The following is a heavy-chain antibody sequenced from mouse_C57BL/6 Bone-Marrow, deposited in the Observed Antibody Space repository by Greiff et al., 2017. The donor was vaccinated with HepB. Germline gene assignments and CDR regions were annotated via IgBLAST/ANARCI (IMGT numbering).Heavy chain of an antibody. D-gene: IGHD2-4*01. CDR3: VWDYLWYFDV. CDR1: GFSFNTYA. J-gene: IGHJ1*03. Sequence: DVQLVESGGGLVQPKGSLKLSCAASGFSFNTYAMNWVRQAPGKGLEWVARIRSKSNNYATYYADSVKDRFTISRDDSESMLYLQMNNLKTEDTAMYYCVWDYLWYFDVWGTGTTVTVSS. CDR2: IRSKSNNYAT. V-gene: IGHV10-1*01.